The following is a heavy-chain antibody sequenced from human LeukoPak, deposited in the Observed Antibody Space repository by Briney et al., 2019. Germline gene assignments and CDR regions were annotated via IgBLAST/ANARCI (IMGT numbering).Heavy chain of an antibody. CDR1: GFTFGNAW. J-gene: IGHJ4*02. D-gene: IGHD3-9*01. V-gene: IGHV3-15*01. CDR2: IKSKTDGGTT. CDR3: TTDASISDDILTGYYPSVV. Sequence: GGSLRLSCAASGFTFGNAWMSWFRQAPGKGLEWVGRIKSKTDGGTTDYAAPVKGRFTISRDDSKNTLYLQMNSLKTEDTAVYYCTTDASISDDILTGYYPSVVWGQGTLVTVSS.